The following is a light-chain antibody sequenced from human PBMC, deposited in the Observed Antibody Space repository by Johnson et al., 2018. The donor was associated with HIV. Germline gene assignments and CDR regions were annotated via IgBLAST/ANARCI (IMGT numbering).Light chain of an antibody. CDR2: ENN. Sequence: QSVLTQPPSVSAAPGQKVTISCSGSNSNIGNNYVSWYQHLPGTAPKLLIYENNRRPSGIPDRFSGSQSGTSATLGITGLQTGDEADYYCGTWDTSLSAGGVFGTGTKVTVL. CDR3: GTWDTSLSAGGV. V-gene: IGLV1-51*02. J-gene: IGLJ1*01. CDR1: NSNIGNNY.